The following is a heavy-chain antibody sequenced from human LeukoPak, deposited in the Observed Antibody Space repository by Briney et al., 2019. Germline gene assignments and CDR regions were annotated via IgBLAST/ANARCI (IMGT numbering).Heavy chain of an antibody. D-gene: IGHD3-3*01. J-gene: IGHJ2*01. Sequence: PGGSLRLSCAASGFTFSSYSMNWVRQAPGKGLEWVSSISSSSSYIYYADSVKGRFTISRDNAKNSLYLQMNRLRAEDTAVYYCARAPYYDFWSGYSRNWYFDLWGRGTLVTVSS. CDR3: ARAPYYDFWSGYSRNWYFDL. CDR1: GFTFSSYS. CDR2: ISSSSSYI. V-gene: IGHV3-21*01.